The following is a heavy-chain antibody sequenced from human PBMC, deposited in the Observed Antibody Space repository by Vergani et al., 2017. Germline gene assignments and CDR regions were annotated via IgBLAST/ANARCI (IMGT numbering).Heavy chain of an antibody. J-gene: IGHJ6*02. CDR1: GFTFSSYA. CDR2: ISGSGGST. CDR3: ARDPNYDFWSGYYTEYYYYGMDV. V-gene: IGHV3-23*04. D-gene: IGHD3-3*01. Sequence: VQLVESGGGVVQPGRSLRLSCAASGFTFSSYAMSWVRQAPGKGLEWVSAISGSGGSTYYADSVKGRFTISRDNSKNTLYLQMNSLRAEDTAVYYCARDPNYDFWSGYYTEYYYYGMDVWGQGTTVTVSS.